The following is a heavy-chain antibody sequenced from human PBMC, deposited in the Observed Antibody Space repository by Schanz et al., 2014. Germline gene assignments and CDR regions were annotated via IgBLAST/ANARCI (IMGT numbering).Heavy chain of an antibody. D-gene: IGHD3-3*01. Sequence: AQLVESGGGVVQPGRSLRLSCAASGFTFSNYAMGWVRQAPGKGLEWVSYISGSSSTKYYADSVKGRFTISRDNAENTLYLQMNSLRAEDTALYFCARCMGEWLIYPNWFDPWGQGTLVTVSS. V-gene: IGHV3-48*04. CDR1: GFTFSNYA. CDR2: ISGSSSTK. J-gene: IGHJ5*02. CDR3: ARCMGEWLIYPNWFDP.